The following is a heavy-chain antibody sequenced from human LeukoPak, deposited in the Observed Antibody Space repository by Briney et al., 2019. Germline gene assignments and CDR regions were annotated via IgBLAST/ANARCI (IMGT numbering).Heavy chain of an antibody. CDR1: GYTFTDYY. D-gene: IGHD3-10*01. V-gene: IGHV1-69-2*01. CDR3: ATDDGSGSYYISGHY. CDR2: VDPEDGET. J-gene: IGHJ4*02. Sequence: ASVKVSCKASGYTFTDYYMHWVQQAPGKGLEWMGRVDPEDGETIYAEKFQGRVTITADTSTDTAYMELSSLRSEDTAVYYCATDDGSGSYYISGHYWGQRTLVTVSS.